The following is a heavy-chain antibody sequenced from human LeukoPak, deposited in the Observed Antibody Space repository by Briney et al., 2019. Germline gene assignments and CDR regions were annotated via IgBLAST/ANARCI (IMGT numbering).Heavy chain of an antibody. Sequence: SETLSLTCAVYGGPFSGYYWSWIRQPPGKGLEWIGEINHSGSTNYNPSLKSRVTISVDTSKNQFSLKLSSVTAADTAVYYCARSTSRDGYNFGWFDPWGQGTLVTVSS. CDR1: GGPFSGYY. CDR3: ARSTSRDGYNFGWFDP. D-gene: IGHD5-24*01. V-gene: IGHV4-34*01. J-gene: IGHJ5*02. CDR2: INHSGST.